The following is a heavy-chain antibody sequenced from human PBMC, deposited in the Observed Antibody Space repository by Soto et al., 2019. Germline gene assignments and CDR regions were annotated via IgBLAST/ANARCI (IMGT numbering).Heavy chain of an antibody. V-gene: IGHV3-15*01. CDR1: GFTFSNAW. CDR2: IKIKTDVGTT. J-gene: IGHJ4*02. Sequence: GGSLRLSCAASGFTFSNAWMSWVRQAPGKGLEWVGCIKIKTDVGTTDYAAPVKGRFTISRDDSKNTLYLQMNSLKTEDTAVYYCTTDPDTGVRAVVVVPAPPIDGSDYGGLGRLVPVCS. CDR3: TTDPDTGVRAVVVVPAPPIDGSDY. D-gene: IGHD2-2*01.